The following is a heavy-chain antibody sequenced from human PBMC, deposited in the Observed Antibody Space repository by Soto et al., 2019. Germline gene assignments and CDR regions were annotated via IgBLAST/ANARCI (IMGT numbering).Heavy chain of an antibody. V-gene: IGHV4-34*01. CDR3: ATAPSYCSSTSCYGADFDY. Sequence: SETLSLTCAVYGGSFSGYYWSWIRQPPGKGLEWIGEINHSGSTNYNPSLKSRVTISVDTSKNQFSLKLSSVTAADTAVYYCATAPSYCSSTSCYGADFDYWGQGTLVTVSS. J-gene: IGHJ4*02. CDR2: INHSGST. D-gene: IGHD2-2*01. CDR1: GGSFSGYY.